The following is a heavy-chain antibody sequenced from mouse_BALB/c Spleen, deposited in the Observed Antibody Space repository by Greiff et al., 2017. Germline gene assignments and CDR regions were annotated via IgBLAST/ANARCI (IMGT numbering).Heavy chain of an antibody. V-gene: IGHV1-31*01. CDR3: AIQLTGKAWFAY. CDR2: INPYNGAT. Sequence: VQLQQSGPELVKPGASVKISCKASGYSFTGYYMHWVKQSHVKSLEWIGRINPYNGATSYNQNFKDKASLTVDKSSSTAYMELHSLTSEDSAVYYCAIQLTGKAWFAYWGQGTLVTVSA. CDR1: GYSFTGYY. D-gene: IGHD4-1*01. J-gene: IGHJ3*01.